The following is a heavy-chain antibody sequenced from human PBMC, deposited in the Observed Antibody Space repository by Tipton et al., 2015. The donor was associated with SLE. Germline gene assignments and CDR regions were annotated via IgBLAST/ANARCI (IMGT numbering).Heavy chain of an antibody. CDR1: GGSISSSSYY. CDR2: INHSGST. D-gene: IGHD1-26*01. V-gene: IGHV4-39*07. J-gene: IGHJ3*02. CDR3: ASYREDAFDI. Sequence: TLSLTCTVSGGSISSSSYYWSWIRQPPGKGLEWIGEINHSGSTNYNPSLKSRVTISVDTSKNQFSLKLSSVTAADTAVYYCASYREDAFDIWGQGTMVTVS.